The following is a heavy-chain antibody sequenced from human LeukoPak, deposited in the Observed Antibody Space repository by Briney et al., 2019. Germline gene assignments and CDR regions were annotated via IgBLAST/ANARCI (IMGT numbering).Heavy chain of an antibody. CDR2: IWYDGSNK. V-gene: IGHV3-33*08. CDR3: ARNGYTGDYFDY. D-gene: IGHD5-24*01. CDR1: GFTFSSYA. Sequence: PGGSLRLSCAASGFTFSSYAMHWVRQAPGKGLEWVAVIWYDGSNKYYADSVKGRFTISRDNSKNTLYLQMNSLRAEDTAVYYCARNGYTGDYFDYWGQGTLVTVSS. J-gene: IGHJ4*02.